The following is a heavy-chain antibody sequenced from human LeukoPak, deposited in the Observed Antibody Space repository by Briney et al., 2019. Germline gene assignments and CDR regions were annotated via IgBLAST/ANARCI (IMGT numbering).Heavy chain of an antibody. V-gene: IGHV3-7*01. CDR1: GFTFSSHW. CDR3: ARIIEGTTRVSNHFYAIDV. Sequence: GGSLRLSCAASGFTFSSHWMSWVRQAPGKGLEWVANIKQDESEKYYVGSVGGRFTISRDNAKNSLYPQMNSLRVEDTAVYYCARIIEGTTRVSNHFYAIDVWGQGTTVTVSS. J-gene: IGHJ6*02. D-gene: IGHD1-7*01. CDR2: IKQDESEK.